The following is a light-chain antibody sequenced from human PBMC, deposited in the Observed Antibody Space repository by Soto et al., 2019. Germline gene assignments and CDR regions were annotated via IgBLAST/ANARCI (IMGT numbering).Light chain of an antibody. CDR3: SSYAIGITFV. CDR1: SSNIGAGYD. CDR2: ANS. Sequence: QSVLTQPPSVSGAPGQRVTISCTGSSSNIGAGYDVHWYQQLPGTAPQLLIYANSNRPSGVPGRFSGSKSGASASLAITGLQAEDEADYYCSSYAIGITFVFGTGTKVTVL. J-gene: IGLJ1*01. V-gene: IGLV1-40*01.